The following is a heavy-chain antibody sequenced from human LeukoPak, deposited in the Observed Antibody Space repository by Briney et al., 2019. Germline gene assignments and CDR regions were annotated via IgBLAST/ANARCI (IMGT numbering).Heavy chain of an antibody. CDR1: GLTFSTYG. Sequence: GGSLRLSCVESGLTFSTYGIHWVLQAPGNGLEWVAFIQNDGNDKYYADSVKGRFTISRDNSKNTLDLQMNGLRAEDTAVYYCARAVTWIDPWGQGTLVTVSS. CDR3: ARAVTWIDP. J-gene: IGHJ5*02. V-gene: IGHV3-30*02. CDR2: IQNDGNDK.